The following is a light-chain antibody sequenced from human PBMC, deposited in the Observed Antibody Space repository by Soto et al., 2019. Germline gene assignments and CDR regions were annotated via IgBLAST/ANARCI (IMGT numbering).Light chain of an antibody. CDR3: QQYNYWPPYT. Sequence: EIVVTQSPATLSVSPGERATLSCRASQSIAGDLAWYQQKPGQAPRLLIYGASTRATGAPARFSGSGSRTEFTLTISDLQSEDFAVYYCQQYNYWPPYTFGQGTKLEIK. CDR1: QSIAGD. J-gene: IGKJ2*01. CDR2: GAS. V-gene: IGKV3-15*01.